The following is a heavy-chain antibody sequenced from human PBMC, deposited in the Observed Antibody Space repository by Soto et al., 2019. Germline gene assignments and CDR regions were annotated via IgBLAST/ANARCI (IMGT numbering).Heavy chain of an antibody. J-gene: IGHJ6*02. CDR1: GFTFSSYG. CDR3: AKDLGTDFWSGYYPYYYYGMDV. V-gene: IGHV3-30*18. Sequence: GGSLRLSCAASGFTFSSYGMHWVRQAPGKGLEWVAVISYDGSNKYYADSVKGRFTISRDNSKNTLYLQMNSLRAEDTAVYYCAKDLGTDFWSGYYPYYYYGMDVWGQGTMVTVSS. CDR2: ISYDGSNK. D-gene: IGHD3-3*01.